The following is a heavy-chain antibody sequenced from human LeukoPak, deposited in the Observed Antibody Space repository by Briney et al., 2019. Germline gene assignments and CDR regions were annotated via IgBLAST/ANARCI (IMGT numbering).Heavy chain of an antibody. V-gene: IGHV1-69*02. CDR2: IIPILGIA. J-gene: IGHJ4*02. CDR1: GGTFSSYT. D-gene: IGHD5-12*01. CDR3: ARAGVATITTWEFDY. Sequence: SVKVSCKASGGTFSSYTISWVRQAPGQGLEWMGRIIPILGIANYAQKFQGRVTFTADKSTSTAYMELSSLRSEDTAVYYCARAGVATITTWEFDYWGQGTLVTVSS.